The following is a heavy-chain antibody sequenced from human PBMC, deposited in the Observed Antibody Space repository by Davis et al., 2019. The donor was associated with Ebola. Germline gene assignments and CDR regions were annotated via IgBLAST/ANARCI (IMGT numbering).Heavy chain of an antibody. CDR2: IYYSGST. CDR3: ARLGLYNWFDP. V-gene: IGHV4-59*08. CDR1: GGSISSYY. J-gene: IGHJ5*02. Sequence: SETLSLTCTVPGGSISSYYWSWIRQPPGKGLEWIGYIYYSGSTNYNPSLKSRVTISVDTSKNQFSLKLSSVAAADTAVYYCARLGLYNWFDPWGQGTLVTVSS. D-gene: IGHD3-16*01.